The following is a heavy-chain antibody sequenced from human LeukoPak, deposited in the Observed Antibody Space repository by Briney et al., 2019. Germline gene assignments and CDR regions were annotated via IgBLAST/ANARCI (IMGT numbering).Heavy chain of an antibody. J-gene: IGHJ4*02. D-gene: IGHD1-26*01. Sequence: SETLSLTCRVSGGSISSSSYYWGWLRQPPGKGLEWIGRIYYSGSTYYNPSLRSRVTMSVDTSKKQFSLKLSSVTAADTAVYYCARREGRGYFDYWGQGTLVTVSS. CDR3: ARREGRGYFDY. CDR1: GGSISSSSYY. V-gene: IGHV4-39*01. CDR2: IYYSGST.